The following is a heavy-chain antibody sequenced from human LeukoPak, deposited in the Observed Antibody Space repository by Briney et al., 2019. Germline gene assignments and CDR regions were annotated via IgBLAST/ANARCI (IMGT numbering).Heavy chain of an antibody. CDR1: GYSISSGYY. J-gene: IGHJ5*02. Sequence: SETLSLTCTVSGYSISSGYYWGWIRQPPGKGLEWIGSIYHSGSTYYNPSLKSRVTISVDTSKNQFSLKLSSVTAADTAVYYCARVGSYGPNNWFDPWGQGTLVTVSS. D-gene: IGHD5-18*01. V-gene: IGHV4-38-2*02. CDR3: ARVGSYGPNNWFDP. CDR2: IYHSGST.